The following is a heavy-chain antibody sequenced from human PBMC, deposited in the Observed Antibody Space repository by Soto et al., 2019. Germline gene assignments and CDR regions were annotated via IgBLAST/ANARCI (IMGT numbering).Heavy chain of an antibody. CDR1: AGSVSSSNFY. D-gene: IGHD4-17*01. V-gene: IGHV4-39*01. Sequence: SETLSLTCTVSAGSVSSSNFYWGWIRQPPGKGLEWIGSIDYSGSTYYNPSLKSRLSISVEKSKNQFSLKLTSVTAADTAVFFCSVRWSTVTTTVYRYCGPGTLVTGSA. CDR3: SVRWSTVTTTVYRY. CDR2: IDYSGST. J-gene: IGHJ4*02.